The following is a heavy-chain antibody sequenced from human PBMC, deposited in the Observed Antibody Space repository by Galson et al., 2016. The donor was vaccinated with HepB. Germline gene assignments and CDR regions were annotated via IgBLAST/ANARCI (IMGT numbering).Heavy chain of an antibody. Sequence: SVKVSCKASGYSFTNYFIHWVRQAPGQGLEWMGIINPSDDSTSYAQKFQGRVTMTRDTSTSTVYMELSSLRFEDTVVYYCARYMPVGVEYYYYYYGMDVWGQGTTVTVSS. CDR1: GYSFTNYF. J-gene: IGHJ6*02. D-gene: IGHD2-21*01. CDR2: INPSDDST. V-gene: IGHV1-46*01. CDR3: ARYMPVGVEYYYYYYGMDV.